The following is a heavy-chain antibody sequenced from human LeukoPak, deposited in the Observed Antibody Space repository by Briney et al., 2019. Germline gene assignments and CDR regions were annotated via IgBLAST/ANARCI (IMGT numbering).Heavy chain of an antibody. Sequence: NASETLSLTCAVYGGSFSSNYWSWIRQPPGEGLEWIGNIYYSGSTDYNPYLKSRVTISVDTSKNQFSLKLSSVTAADTAVYYCARTDIVTGYRRGYFDYWGQGTLVTVSS. J-gene: IGHJ4*02. V-gene: IGHV4-59*01. CDR2: IYYSGST. CDR3: ARTDIVTGYRRGYFDY. D-gene: IGHD3-9*01. CDR1: GGSFSSNY.